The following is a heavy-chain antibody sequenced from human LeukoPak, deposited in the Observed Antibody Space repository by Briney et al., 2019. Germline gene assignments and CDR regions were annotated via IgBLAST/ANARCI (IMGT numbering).Heavy chain of an antibody. J-gene: IGHJ5*02. CDR3: AKDWHILTGRNCFDP. Sequence: ASVKVSCKASGYTFNNYGISWVRQAPGQGLEWMGWVTSYNGDTNYAQKFQGRVTMSTDTSTSTAYMELRSLRFDDTAIYYCAKDWHILTGRNCFDPWGQGTLVTVSS. CDR2: VTSYNGDT. CDR1: GYTFNNYG. V-gene: IGHV1-18*01. D-gene: IGHD3-9*01.